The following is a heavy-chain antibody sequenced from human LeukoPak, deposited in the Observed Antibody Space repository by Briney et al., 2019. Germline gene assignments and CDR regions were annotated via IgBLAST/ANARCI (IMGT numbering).Heavy chain of an antibody. CDR1: GFTFSNDW. CDR3: ARRGPNWGFFDY. J-gene: IGHJ4*02. V-gene: IGHV3-7*01. CDR2: IKQEGSEI. Sequence: GGSLRLSCAASGFTFSNDWMGWVRQAPGKGLEWVANIKQEGSEIYYVDSVKGRFTISKDNAKNSLYLQMNSLRAEDTAVYYCARRGPNWGFFDYWGRGTLVTVSS. D-gene: IGHD7-27*01.